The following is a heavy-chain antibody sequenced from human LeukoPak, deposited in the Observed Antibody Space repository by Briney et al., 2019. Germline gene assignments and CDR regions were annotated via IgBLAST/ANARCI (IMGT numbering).Heavy chain of an antibody. CDR3: ARVEGSGSYYYSFNY. CDR1: GFIFSTFG. Sequence: GGSLRLSCVASGFIFSTFGMHWVRQAPGKGLEWVAFIRYDGSNKYYADSVKGRFTISRDNSKNTLYLQMNSLRAEDTAVYYCARVEGSGSYYYSFNYWGQGTLVTVSS. V-gene: IGHV3-30*02. CDR2: IRYDGSNK. D-gene: IGHD3-10*01. J-gene: IGHJ4*02.